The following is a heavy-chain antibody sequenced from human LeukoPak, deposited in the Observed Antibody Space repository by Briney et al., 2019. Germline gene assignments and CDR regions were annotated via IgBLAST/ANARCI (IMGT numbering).Heavy chain of an antibody. J-gene: IGHJ4*02. D-gene: IGHD6-19*01. CDR2: ITSSSRYT. CDR3: AKGMGIAVAGSIDY. CDR1: VFTFSTYN. Sequence: GGSLRLSCAASVFTFSTYNMNWVRQAPGKGLEWVSSITSSSRYTFYADSVKGRFTISRDNAKNSLYLQMNSLRAEDTALYYCAKGMGIAVAGSIDYWGQGTLVTVSS. V-gene: IGHV3-21*04.